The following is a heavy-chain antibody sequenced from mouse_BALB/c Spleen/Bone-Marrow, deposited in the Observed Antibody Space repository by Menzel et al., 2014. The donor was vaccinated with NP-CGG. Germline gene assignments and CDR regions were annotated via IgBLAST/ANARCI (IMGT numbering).Heavy chain of an antibody. Sequence: LQQSGSELVRPGASVKLSCKASGYTFTSCWMHWVKQRPGQGLEWIGNIYPGSGGTNYDEKFKSKATLTVDTSSSTAYMQLSSLTSEDSAVYYCTRRGLGRGGFDYWGQGTTLTVSS. J-gene: IGHJ2*01. CDR2: IYPGSGGT. CDR3: TRRGLGRGGFDY. V-gene: IGHV1S22*01. CDR1: GYTFTSCW. D-gene: IGHD4-1*01.